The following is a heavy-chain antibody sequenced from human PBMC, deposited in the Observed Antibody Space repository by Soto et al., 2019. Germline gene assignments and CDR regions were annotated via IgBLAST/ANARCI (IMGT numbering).Heavy chain of an antibody. D-gene: IGHD1-26*01. V-gene: IGHV4-59*11. Sequence: QVQLEESGPGLVKPSETLSLTCTVSGGSISSHYWSWVRQAPGKGLDWIGCIYYRGNTFYNPSLESRGTISVDTSNNQFSLKLDSVTPADTAVYYCARDGREASGIDVWGQGTAVTVSS. CDR3: ARDGREASGIDV. CDR2: IYYRGNT. J-gene: IGHJ6*02. CDR1: GGSISSHY.